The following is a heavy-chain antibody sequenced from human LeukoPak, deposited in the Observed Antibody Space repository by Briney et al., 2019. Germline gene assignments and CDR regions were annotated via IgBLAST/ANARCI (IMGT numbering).Heavy chain of an antibody. Sequence: ASVKVSCKASGYTFTSYGISWLRQAPGQGLEWMGWISAYNGNTNYAQKLQGRVTMTTDTSTSTAYMELRSLRSDDTAVYYCARDSGTTGEVKFDPWGQGTLVTVSS. CDR1: GYTFTSYG. CDR2: ISAYNGNT. CDR3: ARDSGTTGEVKFDP. V-gene: IGHV1-18*01. D-gene: IGHD3-10*01. J-gene: IGHJ5*02.